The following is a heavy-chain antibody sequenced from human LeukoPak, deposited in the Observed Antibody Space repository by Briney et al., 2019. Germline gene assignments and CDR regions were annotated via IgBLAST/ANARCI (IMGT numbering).Heavy chain of an antibody. CDR1: GGSISSSNW. CDR3: ARELYDSTGAFDI. J-gene: IGHJ3*02. D-gene: IGHD3-22*01. CDR2: IYHSGST. V-gene: IGHV4-4*02. Sequence: SGTLSLTCAVYGGSISSSNWWSWVRQPPGKGLDWIGEIYHSGSTNYNPSLKSRVTISVDKSKNQFSLKLSSVTAADTAVYYCARELYDSTGAFDIWGQGTMVTVSS.